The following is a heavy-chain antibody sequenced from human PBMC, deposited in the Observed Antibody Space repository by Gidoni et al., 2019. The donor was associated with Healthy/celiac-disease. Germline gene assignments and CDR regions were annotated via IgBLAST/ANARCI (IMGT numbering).Heavy chain of an antibody. CDR2: IKSKTDGGTT. V-gene: IGHV3-15*01. J-gene: IGHJ5*02. D-gene: IGHD4-17*01. Sequence: EVQLVESGGGLVKPGGSLRPSCAAPGFTFSKAWMSWVRQAPGKGLGWVGRIKSKTDGGTTDYAAPVKGRFTISRDDSKNTLYLQMNSLKTEDTAVYYCTTDPVEYGDYSTWGQGTLVTVSS. CDR1: GFTFSKAW. CDR3: TTDPVEYGDYST.